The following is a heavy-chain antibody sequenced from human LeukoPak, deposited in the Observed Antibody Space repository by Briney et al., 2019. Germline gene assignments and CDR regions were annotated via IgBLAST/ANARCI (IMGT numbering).Heavy chain of an antibody. J-gene: IGHJ4*02. CDR1: GFTFSSYG. CDR2: IRYDGSNK. D-gene: IGHD2-2*02. V-gene: IGHV3-30*02. Sequence: GGSLRLSSAASGFTFSSYGMHWVRQAPGKGLEWVAFIRYDGSNKYYADSVKGRFTISRDNSKNTLYLQMNSLRAEDTAVYYCAKESGYRVLALDYWGQGTLVTVSS. CDR3: AKESGYRVLALDY.